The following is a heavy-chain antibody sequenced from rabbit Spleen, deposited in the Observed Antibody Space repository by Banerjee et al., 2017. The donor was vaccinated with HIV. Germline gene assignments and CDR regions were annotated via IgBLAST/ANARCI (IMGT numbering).Heavy chain of an antibody. CDR3: ARDTSSSFSSYGMDL. CDR1: GFSFSSGYD. J-gene: IGHJ6*01. D-gene: IGHD1-1*01. V-gene: IGHV1S43*01. CDR2: KDGGSGT. Sequence: QQQLEESGGDLVKPGASLTLTCTASGFSFSSGYDMCWVRQAPGKGLEWIGCKDGGSGTYYATWVNGRFSISRSTSLKTVTLQMTRLTAADTATYFCARDTSSSFSSYGMDLWGQGPSSPS.